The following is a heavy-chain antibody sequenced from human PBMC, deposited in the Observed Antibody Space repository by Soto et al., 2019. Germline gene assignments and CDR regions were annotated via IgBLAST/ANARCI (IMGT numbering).Heavy chain of an antibody. D-gene: IGHD6-13*01. CDR3: VREQGKYSSSCGY. V-gene: IGHV1-69*05. Sequence: ASVKVSCKASGGTFSIYSISWVRQAPGQGLEWMGGIIPIYGTAKYAQKFQGRVTITRDESTSTAYMELSSLRSEDTAVYYCVREQGKYSSSCGYWGQGTLVSVPS. CDR2: IIPIYGTA. CDR1: GGTFSIYS. J-gene: IGHJ4*02.